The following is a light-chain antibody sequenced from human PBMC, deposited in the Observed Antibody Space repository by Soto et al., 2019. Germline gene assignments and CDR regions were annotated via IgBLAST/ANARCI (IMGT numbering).Light chain of an antibody. CDR3: QQRSNWPWT. Sequence: EIVFTQSPATLCLSPGERATLSCRASQSVSSYLAWYQQKPGQAPRLLIYDASNRATGIPARFSGSGSGTDFTLTISSLEPEDFAVYYCQQRSNWPWTFGQGTKVEIK. CDR2: DAS. V-gene: IGKV3-11*01. J-gene: IGKJ1*01. CDR1: QSVSSY.